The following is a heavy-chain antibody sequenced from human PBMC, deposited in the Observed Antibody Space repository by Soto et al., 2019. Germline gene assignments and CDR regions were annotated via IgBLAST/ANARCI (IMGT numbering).Heavy chain of an antibody. Sequence: ASETLSLTCTVSGGSISSSSYYWGWIRQPPGKGLEWIGSISYSGSTSYNPSLKSRVNISVDTSKNQFSLKLSSVTAADTAVYYCAREAVVVAAATSDYWGQGTLATVSS. J-gene: IGHJ4*02. CDR1: GGSISSSSYY. CDR3: AREAVVVAAATSDY. V-gene: IGHV4-39*07. CDR2: ISYSGST. D-gene: IGHD2-15*01.